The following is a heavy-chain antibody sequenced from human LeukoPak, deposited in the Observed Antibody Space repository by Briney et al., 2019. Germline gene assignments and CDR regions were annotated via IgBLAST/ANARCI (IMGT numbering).Heavy chain of an antibody. J-gene: IGHJ4*02. CDR2: ISSSSSTI. CDR3: ARIFDY. Sequence: GGSLRLSCAASGFTFSSHSMNWVRQAPGKGLEWVSYISSSSSTIYYAGSVKGRFTISRDNAKNSLYLQMNSLRAEDTAVYYCARIFDYWGQGTLVTVSS. V-gene: IGHV3-48*04. CDR1: GFTFSSHS.